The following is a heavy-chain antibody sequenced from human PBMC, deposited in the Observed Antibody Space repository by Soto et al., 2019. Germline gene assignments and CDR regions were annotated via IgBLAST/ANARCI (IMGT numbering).Heavy chain of an antibody. V-gene: IGHV1-8*01. Sequence: GASVKVSCKASGYTFTSYDINWVRQATGQGLEWMGWMNPNSGNTGYAQKFQGRVTMTRNTSISTAYMELSSLRSEDTAVYYCASPSASPGDPYYMDVWGKGTKVTVSS. J-gene: IGHJ6*03. CDR3: ASPSASPGDPYYMDV. CDR1: GYTFTSYD. D-gene: IGHD3-10*01. CDR2: MNPNSGNT.